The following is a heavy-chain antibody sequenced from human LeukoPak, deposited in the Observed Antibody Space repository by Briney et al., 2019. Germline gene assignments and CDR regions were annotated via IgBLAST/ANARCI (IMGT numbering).Heavy chain of an antibody. CDR3: ARVLPGYCSGGSCFGVDY. V-gene: IGHV3-21*01. J-gene: IGHJ4*02. CDR1: GFTFSSYS. Sequence: GGSLRLSCAASGFTFSSYSMNWVRQAPGKGLERVSSISSSSSYIYYADSVKGRFTISRDNAKNSLYLQMNSLRAEDTAVYYCARVLPGYCSGGSCFGVDYWGQGTLVTVSS. CDR2: ISSSSSYI. D-gene: IGHD2-15*01.